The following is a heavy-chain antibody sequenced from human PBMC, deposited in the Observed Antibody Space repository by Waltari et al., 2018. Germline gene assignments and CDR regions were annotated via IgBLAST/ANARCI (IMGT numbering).Heavy chain of an antibody. V-gene: IGHV4-38-2*01. J-gene: IGHJ5*02. D-gene: IGHD6-13*01. CDR1: GYSISSGYY. CDR2: IYHSGST. Sequence: QVQLQESGPGLVKPSETLSLTCAVSGYSISSGYYWGWLRQPPGKGLEWIGRIYHSGSTYYNPSLKSRVTISVDTSKNQFSLKLSSVTAADTAVYYCARGARGAAEPPPNWFDPWGQGTLVTVSS. CDR3: ARGARGAAEPPPNWFDP.